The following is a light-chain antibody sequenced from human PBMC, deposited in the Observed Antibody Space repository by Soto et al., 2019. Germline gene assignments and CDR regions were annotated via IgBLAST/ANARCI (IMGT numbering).Light chain of an antibody. CDR1: QSVYST. V-gene: IGKV3-15*01. CDR2: HAS. J-gene: IGKJ4*01. Sequence: EIVMTQSPATLSVSPGERATLSCRAGQSVYSTLAWYQQKPGQAPSLLIYHASTRATGIPARFSGSGSGTEFTLTISSLQSEDFAVYYCHQYNKWPLTFGGGTKLEI. CDR3: HQYNKWPLT.